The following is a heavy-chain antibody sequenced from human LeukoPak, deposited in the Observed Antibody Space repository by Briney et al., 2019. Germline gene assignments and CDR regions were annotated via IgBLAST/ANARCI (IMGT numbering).Heavy chain of an antibody. CDR3: AKDDAWLRFGE. Sequence: GGSLRLSCAASGFTFSSYSMNWVRQAPGKGLEWVSGISPSGDITYYVDSVKGRFTISRDNSKNTVYLEVSSLTAEDTAVYYCAKDDAWLRFGEWSQGTLVTVSS. J-gene: IGHJ4*02. CDR2: ISPSGDIT. CDR1: GFTFSSYS. V-gene: IGHV3-23*01. D-gene: IGHD3-16*01.